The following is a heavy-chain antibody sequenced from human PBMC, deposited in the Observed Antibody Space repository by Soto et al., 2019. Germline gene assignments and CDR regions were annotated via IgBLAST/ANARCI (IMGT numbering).Heavy chain of an antibody. V-gene: IGHV3-23*01. CDR1: GLSFSLYS. CDR2: ISGSGRNI. J-gene: IGHJ4*02. Sequence: EVQLLESGGGLVQPGGSLRLSCATSGLSFSLYSMGWVRQAPGKGLEWVSAISGSGRNIHYADSVKGRFTISRDNSKNTLALQMNSVRAEDTALYYCAKDDRTARRIDYWGQGTLVTVSS. D-gene: IGHD2-21*02. CDR3: AKDDRTARRIDY.